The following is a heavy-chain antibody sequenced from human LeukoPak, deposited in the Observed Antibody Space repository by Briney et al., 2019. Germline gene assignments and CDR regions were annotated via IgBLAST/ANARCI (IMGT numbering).Heavy chain of an antibody. CDR3: ARFDIVVLPAASRHYYYYGMDV. V-gene: IGHV1-8*01. D-gene: IGHD2-2*01. CDR1: GYTFTSYD. Sequence: ASVKVSCKASGYTFTSYDINWVRRATGQGLEWMGWMNPNSGNTGYAQKSQGRVTMTRNTSISTAYMELSSLRSEDTAVYYCARFDIVVLPAASRHYYYYGMDVWGQGTTVTVSS. J-gene: IGHJ6*02. CDR2: MNPNSGNT.